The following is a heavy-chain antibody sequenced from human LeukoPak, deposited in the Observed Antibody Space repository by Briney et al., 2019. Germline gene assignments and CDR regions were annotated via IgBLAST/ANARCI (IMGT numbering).Heavy chain of an antibody. Sequence: SVKVSCKASGGTFSIYAISWVRQAPGQGLEWMGGIIPIFGRASYAQKFQGRVTITADESTTTAYMELSSLRSEDTAVYYCTRDSGSYYADVDYWGQGTLVTVSS. CDR2: IIPIFGRA. V-gene: IGHV1-69*13. CDR3: TRDSGSYYADVDY. D-gene: IGHD1-26*01. J-gene: IGHJ4*02. CDR1: GGTFSIYA.